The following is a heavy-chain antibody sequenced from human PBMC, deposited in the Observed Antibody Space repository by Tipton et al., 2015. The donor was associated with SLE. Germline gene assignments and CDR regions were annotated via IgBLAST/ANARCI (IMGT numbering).Heavy chain of an antibody. V-gene: IGHV4-31*03. D-gene: IGHD6-13*01. CDR3: ARGHKGYSSSWYYYYYYMDV. CDR2: IHYSGNT. CDR1: GGSLSSGGSY. Sequence: TLSLTCSVSGGSLSSGGSYWTWIRQHPGKGLEWIGYIHYSGNTFYNPSLKSRVTISVDTSKNQFSLKLSSVTAADTAVYYCARGHKGYSSSWYYYYYYMDVWGKGTTVTVSS. J-gene: IGHJ6*03.